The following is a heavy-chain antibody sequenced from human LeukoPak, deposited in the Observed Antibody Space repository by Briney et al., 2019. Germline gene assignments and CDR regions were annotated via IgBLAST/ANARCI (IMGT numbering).Heavy chain of an antibody. CDR1: GGSFSGYY. CDR2: INHSGST. J-gene: IGHJ6*03. D-gene: IGHD1-26*01. V-gene: IGHV4-34*01. Sequence: SETLSLTCAVYGGSFSGYYWSWIRQPPGKGLEWIGEINHSGSTNYNPSLKSRVTISVDTSKNQFSLKLSSVTAADTAVYYCARGVRSSGSSILLHYYYYMDVWGKGTTVTVSS. CDR3: ARGVRSSGSSILLHYYYYMDV.